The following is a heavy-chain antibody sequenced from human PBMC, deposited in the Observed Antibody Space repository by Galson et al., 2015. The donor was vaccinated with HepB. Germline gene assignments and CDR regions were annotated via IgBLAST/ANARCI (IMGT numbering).Heavy chain of an antibody. CDR2: ISGSGGST. Sequence: SLRLSCAASGFTFSSYAMSWVRQAPGKGLEWVSAISGSGGSTYYADSVKGRFTISRDNPKNTLYLQMNSLRAEDTAVDYCAKGDMITFGGVIAPFDYWGQGTLVTVSS. J-gene: IGHJ4*02. V-gene: IGHV3-23*01. D-gene: IGHD3-16*02. CDR1: GFTFSSYA. CDR3: AKGDMITFGGVIAPFDY.